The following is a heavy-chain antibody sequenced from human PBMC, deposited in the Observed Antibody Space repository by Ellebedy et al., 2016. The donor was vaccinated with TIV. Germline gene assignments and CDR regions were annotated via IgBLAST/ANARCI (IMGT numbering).Heavy chain of an antibody. Sequence: GESLKISCAASGFTFSSYAMHWVRQAPGKGLEWVAVISYDGSNKYYADSVKGRFTISRDNAKNSLYLQMNSLRAEDTAVYYCARERAVSYGMDVWGQGTTVTVSS. CDR3: ARERAVSYGMDV. D-gene: IGHD4-23*01. V-gene: IGHV3-30*07. J-gene: IGHJ6*02. CDR2: ISYDGSNK. CDR1: GFTFSSYA.